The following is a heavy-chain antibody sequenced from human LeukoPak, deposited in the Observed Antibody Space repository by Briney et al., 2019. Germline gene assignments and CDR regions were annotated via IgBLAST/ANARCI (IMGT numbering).Heavy chain of an antibody. Sequence: GRCLRLSCAASGFTLDDYATHGVCQAPGKGLEWVSGICLNSGGICYADSVKGRLTISRDNAKTSLYLQMNSLRAEDAALYYCAKSGSSGRNNWFDPWGQGALVTDSP. J-gene: IGHJ5*02. CDR2: ICLNSGGI. V-gene: IGHV3-9*01. CDR3: AKSGSSGRNNWFDP. CDR1: GFTLDDYA. D-gene: IGHD6-6*01.